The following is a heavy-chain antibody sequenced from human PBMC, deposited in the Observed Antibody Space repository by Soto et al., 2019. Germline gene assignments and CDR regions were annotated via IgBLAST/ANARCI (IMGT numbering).Heavy chain of an antibody. CDR1: GGTFRSYA. Sequence: SVKVSCKASGGTFRSYAISRVRQAPGQGLEWMGGIIPIFGTANYAQKFQGRVTITADESTSTAYMELSSLRSEDTAVYYCARVAYSSSWVLGYYGMDVWGQGTTVTVSS. J-gene: IGHJ6*02. CDR3: ARVAYSSSWVLGYYGMDV. V-gene: IGHV1-69*13. CDR2: IIPIFGTA. D-gene: IGHD6-13*01.